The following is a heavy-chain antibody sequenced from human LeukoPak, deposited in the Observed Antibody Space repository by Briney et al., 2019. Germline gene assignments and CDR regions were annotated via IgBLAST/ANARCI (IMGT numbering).Heavy chain of an antibody. V-gene: IGHV3-74*01. CDR1: GFTFSTYW. CDR2: INGDGSST. J-gene: IGHJ3*02. CDR3: TRVAWDSFDI. Sequence: GGSLRLSCAASGFTFSTYWMHWGRQAPGKGLVWVSRINGDGSSTSYADSVKGRFTISRDSTKNTLYLQINSLRAEDTAVYYCTRVAWDSFDIWGQGTKVTVSS.